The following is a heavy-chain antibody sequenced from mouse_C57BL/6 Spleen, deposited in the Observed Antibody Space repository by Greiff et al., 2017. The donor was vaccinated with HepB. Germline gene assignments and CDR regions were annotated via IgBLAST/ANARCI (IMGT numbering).Heavy chain of an antibody. J-gene: IGHJ4*01. D-gene: IGHD4-1*01. V-gene: IGHV2-6-1*01. CDR2: IWSDGST. Sequence: QVQRKEEGKGRGAPSQSLSSTGTGPGSSLNREGGKGVRQPPGKGLEWLVVIWSDGSTTYNSALTSRLSISKDNSKGQVFLKMNSLQTDDTAMDYCARHAGKGAMDYWGQGTSVTVSS. CDR3: ARHAGKGAMDY. CDR1: GSSLNREG.